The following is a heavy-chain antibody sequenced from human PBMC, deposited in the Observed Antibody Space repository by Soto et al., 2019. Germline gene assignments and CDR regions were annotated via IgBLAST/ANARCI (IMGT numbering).Heavy chain of an antibody. J-gene: IGHJ5*02. V-gene: IGHV3-48*01. CDR3: ARESDYVNWFDP. CDR1: GFTFSSYS. Sequence: EVQLVESGGGLVQPGGSLRLSCAASGFTFSSYSMNWVRQAPGKGLEWVSYISSSSSTIYYADSVKGRFTISSDNAKNSLYLQVNSLRAEDTAVYYCARESDYVNWFDPWGQGTLVTVSS. D-gene: IGHD4-17*01. CDR2: ISSSSSTI.